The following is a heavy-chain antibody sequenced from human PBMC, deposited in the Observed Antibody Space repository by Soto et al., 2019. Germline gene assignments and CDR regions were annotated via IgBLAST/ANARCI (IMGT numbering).Heavy chain of an antibody. CDR1: GGSIISCGYS. D-gene: IGHD2-21*02. V-gene: IGHV4-30-2*01. J-gene: IGHJ5*02. CDR2: IYHSGST. CDR3: ARVAYCGGDCYRAFDP. Sequence: PSETLSLTCAVSGGSIISCGYSWSWIRQPPGKGLEWIGYIYHSGSTYYNPSLKSRVTISVDRSKNQFSLKLSSVTAADTAVYYCARVAYCGGDCYRAFDPWGQGTLVTVSS.